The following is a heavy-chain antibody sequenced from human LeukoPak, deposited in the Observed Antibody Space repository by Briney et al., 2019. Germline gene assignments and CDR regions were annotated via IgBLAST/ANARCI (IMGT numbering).Heavy chain of an antibody. CDR1: GFTFSSYA. Sequence: GGSLRLSCAASGFTFSSYAMSWVRQAPGKGLEWVANIKPDGGEKYYVDSVKGRFTISRDNAKNSLNLQMSSLRAEDTAVYYCARDPTTSQGSDAFDIWGRGTRVTVSS. CDR2: IKPDGGEK. V-gene: IGHV3-7*01. CDR3: ARDPTTSQGSDAFDI. D-gene: IGHD1-1*01. J-gene: IGHJ3*02.